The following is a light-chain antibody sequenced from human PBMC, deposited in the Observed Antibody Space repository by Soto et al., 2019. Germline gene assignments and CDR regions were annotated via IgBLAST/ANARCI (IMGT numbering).Light chain of an antibody. CDR1: QSVRSSY. V-gene: IGKV3-20*01. CDR2: GAS. CDR3: QQYGSTPKT. J-gene: IGKJ2*01. Sequence: EIVLTQSPGPLSLSPGERATLSCRARQSVRSSYLAWFQQKPGQAPRLLIYGASSRATGIPDRFSGSESGTDFTLTISRLKPEDFAVYYCQQYGSTPKTFGQGTKLEIK.